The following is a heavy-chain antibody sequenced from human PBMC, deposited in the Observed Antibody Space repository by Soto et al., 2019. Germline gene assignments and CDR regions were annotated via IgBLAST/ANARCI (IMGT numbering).Heavy chain of an antibody. V-gene: IGHV1-69*13. D-gene: IGHD6-19*01. Sequence: SVKVSCKASGSTFSSYAISWVRQAPGQGLEWMGGIIPIFGTANYAQKFQGRVTITADESTSTAYMELSSLRSEDTAVYYCARGQGIAVAGDFDYWGQGTLVTVSS. CDR3: ARGQGIAVAGDFDY. J-gene: IGHJ4*02. CDR2: IIPIFGTA. CDR1: GSTFSSYA.